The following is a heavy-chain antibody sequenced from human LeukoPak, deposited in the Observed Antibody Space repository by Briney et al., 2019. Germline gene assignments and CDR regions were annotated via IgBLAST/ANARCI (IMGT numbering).Heavy chain of an antibody. Sequence: PSGTLSLTCAVSGGSISSSNWWSWVRQPPGKGLEWIGEIYHSGSTNYNPSLKSRVTISVDKSKNQFSLKLSSVTAADTAVYYCARVGYSFPNYYYYMDVWGKGTTVTISS. V-gene: IGHV4-4*02. D-gene: IGHD5-18*01. CDR2: IYHSGST. CDR3: ARVGYSFPNYYYYMDV. J-gene: IGHJ6*03. CDR1: GGSISSSNW.